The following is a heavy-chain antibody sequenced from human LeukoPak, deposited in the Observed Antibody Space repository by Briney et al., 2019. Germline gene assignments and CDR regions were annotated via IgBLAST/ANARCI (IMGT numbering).Heavy chain of an antibody. CDR2: INSDGSST. CDR3: ARAEYYYDSSGYVHFDY. D-gene: IGHD3-22*01. J-gene: IGHJ4*02. Sequence: GGSLRLSCAASGFTFSSYWMHWVRHAPGKGLVWVSRINSDGSSTSYADSVKGRFTISRDNAKNTLYLQMNSLRAEDTAVYYCARAEYYYDSSGYVHFDYWGQGTLVTVTS. V-gene: IGHV3-74*01. CDR1: GFTFSSYW.